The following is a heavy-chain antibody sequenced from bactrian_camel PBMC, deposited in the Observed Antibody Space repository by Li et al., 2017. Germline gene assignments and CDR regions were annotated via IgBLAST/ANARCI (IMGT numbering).Heavy chain of an antibody. V-gene: IGHV3S63*01. CDR3: AAAEECYGGSYALDGRKYTY. D-gene: IGHD3*01. Sequence: VQLVESGGGSVKAGGSLRLSCVASTSIHKFACMAWFRRAPGKEREGVSVSWTLDVSTTTYADSVKGRFSVSQDDAKNTLYLQMNSLQPEDTAMYYCAAAEECYGGSYALDGRKYTYWGQGTQVTVS. J-gene: IGHJ4*01. CDR2: SWTLDVSTT. CDR1: TSIHKFA.